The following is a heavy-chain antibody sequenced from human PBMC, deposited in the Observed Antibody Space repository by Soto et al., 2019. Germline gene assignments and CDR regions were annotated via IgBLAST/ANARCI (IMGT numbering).Heavy chain of an antibody. CDR2: INHSGST. CDR3: ARAGYCISTSCYGGSLYYYGMDV. D-gene: IGHD2-2*01. J-gene: IGHJ6*02. Sequence: SETLSLTCAVYGGSFSGYYWSWIRQPPGKGLEWIGEINHSGSTNYNPSLKSRVTISVDTSKNQFSLKLSSVTAADTAVYYCARAGYCISTSCYGGSLYYYGMDVWGQGTTVTVSS. CDR1: GGSFSGYY. V-gene: IGHV4-34*09.